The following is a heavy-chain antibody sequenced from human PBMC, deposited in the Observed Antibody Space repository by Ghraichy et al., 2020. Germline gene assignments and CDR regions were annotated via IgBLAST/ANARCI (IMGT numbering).Heavy chain of an antibody. CDR1: LGSISSYY. CDR2: IQISRGT. Sequence: SETLSLTCTVSLGSISSYYWTWIRQSAGKGLEWIGRIQISRGTTYNPSLSSRVTMSLDRPNNRFFLHVTSVTAADTAVYYCARGLDPFDYWGQGTLVTVFS. D-gene: IGHD1-1*01. V-gene: IGHV4-4*07. J-gene: IGHJ4*02. CDR3: ARGLDPFDY.